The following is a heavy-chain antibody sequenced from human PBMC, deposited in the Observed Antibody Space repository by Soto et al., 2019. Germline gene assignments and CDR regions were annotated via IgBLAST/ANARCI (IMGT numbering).Heavy chain of an antibody. CDR1: GFTFTTYW. J-gene: IGHJ3*02. CDR3: ATDQGYSTFDI. D-gene: IGHD1-26*01. CDR2: IHPAGGVN. V-gene: IGHV3-7*04. Sequence: PGGSLRLSCAASGFTFTTYWMAWVRQAPGKGLEWVANIHPAGGVNNFVRSVKGRFTISRDNAKKSLYLQMNSLRAEDTAVYYCATDQGYSTFDIWGQGTMVTVSS.